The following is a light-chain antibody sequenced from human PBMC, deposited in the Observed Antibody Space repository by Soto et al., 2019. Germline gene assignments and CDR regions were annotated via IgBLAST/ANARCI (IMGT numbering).Light chain of an antibody. Sequence: EMVLAQSPGTLSLSPGERATLSCRASQSVSSNLAWYQQKPGQAPRLLIYGASNRATGIPARFSGSGSGTDFTLTINSLAPEDFAIYYCHQRQSWPRTFGQGTKVDIK. CDR2: GAS. J-gene: IGKJ1*01. V-gene: IGKV3-11*01. CDR1: QSVSSN. CDR3: HQRQSWPRT.